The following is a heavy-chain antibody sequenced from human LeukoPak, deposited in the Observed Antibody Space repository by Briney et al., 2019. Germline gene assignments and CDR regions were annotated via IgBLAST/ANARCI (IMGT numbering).Heavy chain of an antibody. CDR3: ARAYYGSGSYYLDY. J-gene: IGHJ4*02. CDR1: GFTVSSNY. CDR2: IYSGGST. D-gene: IGHD3-10*01. Sequence: GGSLRLSCAASGFTVSSNYMSWVRQAPGKGLEWVSVIYSGGSTYYAESVKGRFTISRDNSKNTLYLQMNSLRAEDTAVYYCARAYYGSGSYYLDYWGQGTLVTVSS. V-gene: IGHV3-53*05.